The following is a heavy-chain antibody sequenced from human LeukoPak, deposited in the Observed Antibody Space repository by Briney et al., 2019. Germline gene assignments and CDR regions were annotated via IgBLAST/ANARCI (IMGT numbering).Heavy chain of an antibody. CDR3: ARHSSYDSSGYYHDHYDY. V-gene: IGHV5-51*01. D-gene: IGHD3-22*01. CDR1: GYRFTSYW. CDR2: IYPGDSDT. Sequence: GESLKISCKGSGYRFTSYWIGWVRQMPGKGLEWMGIIYPGDSDTTYSPSFQGQVAISADKSISTAYLQWSSLKASDTAMYYCARHSSYDSSGYYHDHYDYWGQGTLVTVSS. J-gene: IGHJ4*02.